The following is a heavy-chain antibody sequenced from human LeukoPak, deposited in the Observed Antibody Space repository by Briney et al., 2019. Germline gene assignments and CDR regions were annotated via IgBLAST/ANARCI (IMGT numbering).Heavy chain of an antibody. J-gene: IGHJ4*02. CDR2: ISSSSSYI. Sequence: GGSLRLSCAASGFTFSSYSMNWVRQAPGKGLEWVSSISSSSSYIYYADSVKGRFTISRDNAKNSLYLQMNSLRAEDTAVYYCASGGGPRVPERKYFDYWGQGTLVTVSS. V-gene: IGHV3-21*04. CDR1: GFTFSSYS. D-gene: IGHD2-2*01. CDR3: ASGGGPRVPERKYFDY.